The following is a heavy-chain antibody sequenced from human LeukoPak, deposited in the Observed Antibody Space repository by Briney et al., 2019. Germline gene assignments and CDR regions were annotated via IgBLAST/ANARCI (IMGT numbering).Heavy chain of an antibody. D-gene: IGHD6-13*01. CDR2: IYYSGST. CDR1: GGSISSSSYY. CDR3: ARIGAAGPFDY. J-gene: IGHJ4*02. V-gene: IGHV4-39*07. Sequence: SSETLSLTCTVSGGSISSSSYYWGWIRQPPGKGLEWIGSIYYSGSTYYNPSPKSRVTISVDTSKNQFSLKLSSVTAADTAVYYCARIGAAGPFDYWGQGTLVTVSS.